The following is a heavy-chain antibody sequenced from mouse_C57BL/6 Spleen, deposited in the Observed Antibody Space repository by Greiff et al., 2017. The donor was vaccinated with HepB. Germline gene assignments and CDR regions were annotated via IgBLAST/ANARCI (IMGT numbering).Heavy chain of an antibody. V-gene: IGHV5-16*01. CDR1: GFTFSDYY. CDR3: ARGYGNFWYFDV. J-gene: IGHJ1*03. CDR2: INYDGSST. Sequence: EVKVVESEGGLVQPGSSMKLSCTASGFTFSDYYMAWVRQVPEKGLEWVANINYDGSSTYYLDSLKSRFIISRDNAKNILYLQMSSLKSEDTATYYCARGYGNFWYFDVWGTGTTVTVSS. D-gene: IGHD2-1*01.